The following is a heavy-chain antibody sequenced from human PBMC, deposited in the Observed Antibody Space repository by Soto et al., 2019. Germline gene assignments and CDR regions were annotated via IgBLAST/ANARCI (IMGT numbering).Heavy chain of an antibody. CDR1: GGTFSSYA. D-gene: IGHD3-10*01. CDR3: ASSNLVRGGIIPTGWYFDY. CDR2: IIPIFATA. V-gene: IGHV1-69*01. Sequence: QVQLVQSGAEVKKPGSSVKVSCKASGGTFSSYAIRWVRQAPGHGLEWMGVIIPIFATATYAQKFQGRVTNTADESTSTAYMELSSLRAEDPAEYYCASSNLVRGGIIPTGWYFDYWGQGTLVTVSS. J-gene: IGHJ4*02.